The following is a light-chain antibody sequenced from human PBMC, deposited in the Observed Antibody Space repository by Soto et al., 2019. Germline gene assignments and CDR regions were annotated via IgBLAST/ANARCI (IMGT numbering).Light chain of an antibody. CDR3: QQLNSYLLT. V-gene: IGKV1-9*01. CDR1: QAISSS. Sequence: DIQLTQSPSFLSASVGDKVTITCRASQAISSSLAWYQQNPGKAPKLLIYAASTLQSGVPSRFSGSGSGTEFTLTISSLQPEDFATYYCQQLNSYLLTFGGGAKVEI. CDR2: AAS. J-gene: IGKJ4*01.